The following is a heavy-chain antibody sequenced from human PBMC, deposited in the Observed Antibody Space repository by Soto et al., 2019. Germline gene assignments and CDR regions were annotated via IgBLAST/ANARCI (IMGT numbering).Heavy chain of an antibody. CDR3: AREGPGGSGSYYNVKSYYYYYGMDV. CDR2: INHSGST. D-gene: IGHD3-10*01. V-gene: IGHV4-34*01. CDR1: GGSFSGYY. J-gene: IGHJ6*02. Sequence: NPSETLSLTCAVYGGSFSGYYWSWIRQPPGKGLEWIGEINHSGSTNYNPSLKSRVTISVATSKNQFSLKLSSVTAADTAVYYCAREGPGGSGSYYNVKSYYYYYGMDVWGQGTTVTVSS.